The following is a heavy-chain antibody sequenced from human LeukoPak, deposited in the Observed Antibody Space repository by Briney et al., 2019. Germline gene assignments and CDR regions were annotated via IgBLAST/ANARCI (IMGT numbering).Heavy chain of an antibody. V-gene: IGHV4-34*01. CDR3: ARCVGGGRYCAFDI. CDR2: INHSGST. J-gene: IGHJ3*02. D-gene: IGHD6-19*01. CDR1: AGSFSGYY. Sequence: SETLSLTCAVYAGSFSGYYWSWIRQPPGKGLEWIGEINHSGSTNYNPSLKSRVTISVDTSKNQFSLKLSSVTAADTAVYYCARCVGGGRYCAFDIWGQGTMVTVSS.